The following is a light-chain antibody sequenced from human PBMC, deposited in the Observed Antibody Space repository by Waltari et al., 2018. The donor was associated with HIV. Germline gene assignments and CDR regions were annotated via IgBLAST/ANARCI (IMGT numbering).Light chain of an antibody. CDR1: QSIGSW. V-gene: IGKV1-5*03. J-gene: IGKJ1*01. Sequence: DIQMNKSPSTMSASVGDRVTITCRASQSIGSWLAWYQQKPGKAPPLLIYKASSLQSGVPSRFSGSGSGTEFTLTISSLQPDDFATYYCQQYNSYWTFGQGTKVEIK. CDR2: KAS. CDR3: QQYNSYWT.